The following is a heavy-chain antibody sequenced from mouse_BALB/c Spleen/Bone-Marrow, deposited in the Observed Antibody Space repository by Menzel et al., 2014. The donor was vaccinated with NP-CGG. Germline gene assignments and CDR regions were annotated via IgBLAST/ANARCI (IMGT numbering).Heavy chain of an antibody. V-gene: IGHV1S56*01. J-gene: IGHJ2*01. Sequence: VQVVESGPELVKPGASVRISCKAAGYTFXSYYIHWVKQRPGQGLQWIGWIYPGNVNTKYNEKFKGKATLTADKSSSTAYIQLSSLTSEDSAVYFCAREANWNFDYWGQGTTLTVSS. D-gene: IGHD4-1*01. CDR3: AREANWNFDY. CDR1: GYTFXSYY. CDR2: IYPGNVNT.